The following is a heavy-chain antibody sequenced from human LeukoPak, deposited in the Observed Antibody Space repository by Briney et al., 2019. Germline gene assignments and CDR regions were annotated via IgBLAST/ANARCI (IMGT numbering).Heavy chain of an antibody. J-gene: IGHJ4*02. CDR2: IYYSGST. D-gene: IGHD5-12*01. V-gene: IGHV4-31*03. Sequence: SETLSLTCTVSGDSISSGGNYWSWLRQHPGKGLERIGYIYYSGSTYYNPSLKSRLTISVDTSKNQFSLKLSSVTAADTAVYYCARWGNSGYASGYFDYWGQGTLVTVSS. CDR1: GDSISSGGNY. CDR3: ARWGNSGYASGYFDY.